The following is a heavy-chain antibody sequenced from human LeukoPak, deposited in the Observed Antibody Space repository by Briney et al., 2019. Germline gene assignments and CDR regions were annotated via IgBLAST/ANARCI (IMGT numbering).Heavy chain of an antibody. CDR2: INPSGGST. D-gene: IGHD3-3*01. Sequence: ASVKVSCKASGYTFTSYYMHWVRQAPGQGLEWMGIINPSGGSTSYAQKFQGRVTMTRDTSTSTVYMELSSLRSEDTAVYYCARETYDFWSGYHVDPWGQGTLVTVSS. CDR1: GYTFTSYY. J-gene: IGHJ5*02. CDR3: ARETYDFWSGYHVDP. V-gene: IGHV1-46*01.